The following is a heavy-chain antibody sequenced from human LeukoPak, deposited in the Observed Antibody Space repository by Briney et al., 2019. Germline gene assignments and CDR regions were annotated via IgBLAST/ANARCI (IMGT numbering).Heavy chain of an antibody. D-gene: IGHD6-6*01. CDR2: IKQDGSEK. CDR1: GFTLSSYW. Sequence: GGSLRLSCAASGFTLSSYWMSWVRQAPGKGLEWVANIKQDGSEKYYVDSVKGRFTISRDNAKNSLYLQMNGLRAEDTAVYYCASPPGAARDYWGQGTLVTVSS. J-gene: IGHJ4*02. V-gene: IGHV3-7*01. CDR3: ASPPGAARDY.